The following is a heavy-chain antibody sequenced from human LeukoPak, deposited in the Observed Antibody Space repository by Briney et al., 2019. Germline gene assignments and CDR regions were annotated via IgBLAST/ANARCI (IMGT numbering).Heavy chain of an antibody. J-gene: IGHJ4*02. Sequence: SETLSLTCTVSGYSISSGYYWGWIRQPPGKGLEWIGNIYHDGSTYYNPSLKSRVTISVDTSKNQFSLKLNSVTAADTAVYYCARSGASSSGWPLDYWGQGTLVIVSS. V-gene: IGHV4-38-2*02. CDR3: ARSGASSSGWPLDY. D-gene: IGHD6-19*01. CDR1: GYSISSGYY. CDR2: IYHDGST.